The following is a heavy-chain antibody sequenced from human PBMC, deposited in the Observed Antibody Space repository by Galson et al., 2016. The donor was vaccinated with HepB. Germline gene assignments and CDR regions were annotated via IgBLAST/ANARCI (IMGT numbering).Heavy chain of an antibody. CDR3: AKGRGRSDRRGYYYGMYV. J-gene: IGHJ6*04. V-gene: IGHV4-34*01. CDR2: ILQSGRT. CDR1: GASFSPYY. Sequence: SYTLSLTCAGHGASFSPYYWTWIPQPPGKGLEWVRAILQSGRTNYNTSLRRRVTISVDKSNQQFSLNLSSVTAADTAVYFCAKGRGRSDRRGYYYGMYVWGKGTTVTVSS. D-gene: IGHD3-10*01.